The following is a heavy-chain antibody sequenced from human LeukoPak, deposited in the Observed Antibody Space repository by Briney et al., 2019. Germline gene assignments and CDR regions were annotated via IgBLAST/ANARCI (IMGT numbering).Heavy chain of an antibody. CDR1: GFTLSSYW. J-gene: IGHJ4*02. D-gene: IGHD5-18*01. CDR2: IKQDGSEK. CDR3: ARAGYSYADY. Sequence: GGSLRLSCAVSGFTLSSYWMSWVRQAPGKGLEWVANIKQDGSEKHYVDSVKGRFTISRDNVKKSLYLQMNSLRAEDTAVYYCARAGYSYADYWGQGTLVTVSP. V-gene: IGHV3-7*01.